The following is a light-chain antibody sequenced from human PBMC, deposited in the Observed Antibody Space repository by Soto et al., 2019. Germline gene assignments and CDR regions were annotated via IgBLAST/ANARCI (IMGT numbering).Light chain of an antibody. J-gene: IGLJ1*01. CDR3: ASFRSGTILV. CDR2: EVN. Sequence: QSALTQPASVSGSPGQSVTISCTGPRSDIGDSNFISWYQHSPXXXXXXXIYEVNNRPSGVSKRFSGSKAGNTASLTISGLLDDDEADYFCASFRSGTILVFGSGTKVTVL. V-gene: IGLV2-14*01. CDR1: RSDIGDSNF.